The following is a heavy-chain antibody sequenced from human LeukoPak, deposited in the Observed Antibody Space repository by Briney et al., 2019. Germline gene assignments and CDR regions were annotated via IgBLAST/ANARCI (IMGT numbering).Heavy chain of an antibody. J-gene: IGHJ3*02. D-gene: IGHD3-10*01. CDR2: INPNSGGT. V-gene: IGHV1-2*02. Sequence: GASVKVSCKASGYTFTGYYMHWVRQAPGQGLEWMGWINPNSGGTNYAQKFQGRVTMTRDTSISTAYMELSGLRSDDTAVYYCASTNNVGSSFEDDAFDIWGQGTMVTVSS. CDR1: GYTFTGYY. CDR3: ASTNNVGSSFEDDAFDI.